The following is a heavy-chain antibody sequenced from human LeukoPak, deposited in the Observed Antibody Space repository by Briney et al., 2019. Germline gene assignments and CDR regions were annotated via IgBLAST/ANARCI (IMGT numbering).Heavy chain of an antibody. D-gene: IGHD1-1*01. V-gene: IGHV3-23*01. CDR2: ISGTGGNT. CDR1: GFTFSSYA. Sequence: GGSLRLSCAASGFTFSSYAMSWVRQAPGKGLEWVSAISGTGGNTYYADSVKGRFTISRDNAKNSLYLQMNSLRAEDTAVYYCARANWNGCLDYWGQGTLVTVSS. CDR3: ARANWNGCLDY. J-gene: IGHJ4*02.